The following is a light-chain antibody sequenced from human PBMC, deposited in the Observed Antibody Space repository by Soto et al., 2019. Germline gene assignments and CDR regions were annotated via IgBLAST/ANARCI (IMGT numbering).Light chain of an antibody. J-gene: IGLJ1*01. Sequence: QSVLTQPASVSGSPGQSITISCTGTSSDVGGYNYVSWYQQHPGKAPKLMIYEFSNRPSGVSNRFSGSKSGNTASLTISGLQAEEEADYYCSSYTSSSTLVFGTGTKVTV. CDR2: EFS. V-gene: IGLV2-14*01. CDR3: SSYTSSSTLV. CDR1: SSDVGGYNY.